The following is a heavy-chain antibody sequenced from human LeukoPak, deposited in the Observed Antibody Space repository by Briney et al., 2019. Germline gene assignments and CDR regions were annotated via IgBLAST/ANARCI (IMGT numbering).Heavy chain of an antibody. D-gene: IGHD4-17*01. J-gene: IGHJ4*02. Sequence: SETLSLTCAVSGGSISSSNWWSWIRQPPGKGLEWIGEIYHSGSTNYNPSLKSRVTISVDKSKTQFSLKLSSVTAADTAVYYCARALYYSDPYFDYWGQGTLVTVSS. CDR2: IYHSGST. V-gene: IGHV4-4*02. CDR1: GGSISSSNW. CDR3: ARALYYSDPYFDY.